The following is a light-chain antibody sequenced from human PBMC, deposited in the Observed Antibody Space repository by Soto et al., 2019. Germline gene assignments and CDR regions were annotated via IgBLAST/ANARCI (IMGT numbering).Light chain of an antibody. J-gene: IGLJ1*01. Sequence: QSVLAQPPSVSAAPGQKVTTSCSGSSSNIGNNYVSWYQQLPGTAPKLLIYENNKRPSGIPDRFSGSKSGTSATLGITGLQTGDEADYYCATWDSSLSAYVFGTGTKVTVL. CDR1: SSNIGNNY. V-gene: IGLV1-51*02. CDR2: ENN. CDR3: ATWDSSLSAYV.